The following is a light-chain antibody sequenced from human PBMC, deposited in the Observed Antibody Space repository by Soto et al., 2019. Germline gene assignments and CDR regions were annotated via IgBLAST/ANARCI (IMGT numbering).Light chain of an antibody. Sequence: QSVLTQPPPVSGAPGQRVTISCTGSSSNIGAGYDVHWYQQLPGTAPKLLIYGNSNRPSGVPDRFSGSKSGTSASLAITGLQAEDEADYYCQSYDSSLSRVFVTGTKVTVL. CDR3: QSYDSSLSRV. CDR2: GNS. V-gene: IGLV1-40*01. CDR1: SSNIGAGYD. J-gene: IGLJ1*01.